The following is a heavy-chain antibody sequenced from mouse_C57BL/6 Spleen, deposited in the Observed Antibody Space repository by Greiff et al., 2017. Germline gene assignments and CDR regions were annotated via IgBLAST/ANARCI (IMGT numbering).Heavy chain of an antibody. CDR3: ARGPTIVTYFDY. Sequence: EVKLVESGGGLVKPGGSLKLSCAASGFTFSDYGMHWVRQAPEKGLEWVAYISSGSSTIYYADKVKGRFTISRDNAKNTLFLQMTSLGSEDTAMYYCARGPTIVTYFDYWGQGTTLTVSS. J-gene: IGHJ2*01. D-gene: IGHD2-5*01. CDR1: GFTFSDYG. CDR2: ISSGSSTI. V-gene: IGHV5-17*01.